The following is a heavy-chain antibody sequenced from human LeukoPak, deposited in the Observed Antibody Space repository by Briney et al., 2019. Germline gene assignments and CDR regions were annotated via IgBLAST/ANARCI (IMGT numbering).Heavy chain of an antibody. CDR1: GGTFSSYT. D-gene: IGHD3-10*01. V-gene: IGHV1-69*13. CDR3: ARGSTEYYGSGSYYPFDY. CDR2: IIPVFGTA. J-gene: IGHJ4*02. Sequence: GASVKVSCKASGGTFSSYTINWVRQAPGQGLEWMGGIIPVFGTANYAQKFQGRVTITADESTSTAYMELSSLRSEDTAVYYCARGSTEYYGSGSYYPFDYWGQGTLVTVSS.